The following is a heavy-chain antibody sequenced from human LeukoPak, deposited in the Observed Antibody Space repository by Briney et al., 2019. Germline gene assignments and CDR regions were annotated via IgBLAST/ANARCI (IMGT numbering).Heavy chain of an antibody. CDR2: IKSDGSST. CDR1: GFTFSSYW. CDR3: ARAWNGDYGRFDP. D-gene: IGHD4-17*01. J-gene: IGHJ5*02. V-gene: IGHV3-74*01. Sequence: GGSLRLSCAASGFTFSSYWMHWVRQAPGKGLVWVSQIKSDGSSTTYADSVKGRFTISRDNAKNTLYLQMNSLRAEDTAVYYCARAWNGDYGRFDPWGQGTLVTVPS.